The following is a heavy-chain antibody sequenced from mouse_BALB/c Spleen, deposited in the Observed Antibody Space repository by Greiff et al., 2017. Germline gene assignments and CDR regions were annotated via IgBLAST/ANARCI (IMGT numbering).Heavy chain of an antibody. Sequence: EVQLVESWGGLVKPGGSLKLSCAASGFTFSSYAMSWVRQSPEKRLEWVAEISSGGSYTYYPDTVTGRFTISRDNAKNTLYLEMSSLRSEDTAMYYCARGDAMDYWGQGTSVTVSS. J-gene: IGHJ4*01. CDR3: ARGDAMDY. CDR2: ISSGGSYT. CDR1: GFTFSSYA. V-gene: IGHV5-9-4*01.